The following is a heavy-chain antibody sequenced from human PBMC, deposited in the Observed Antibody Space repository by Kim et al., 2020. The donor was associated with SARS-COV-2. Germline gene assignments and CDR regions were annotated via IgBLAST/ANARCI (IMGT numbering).Heavy chain of an antibody. CDR3: ARSRYSSSSTYYYGMDV. D-gene: IGHD6-6*01. CDR1: GGSISSYY. V-gene: IGHV4-59*01. Sequence: SETLSLTCTVSGGSISSYYWSWIRQPPGKGLEWIGYIYYSGSTNYNPSLKSRVTISVDTSKNQFSLKLSSVTAADTAVYYCARSRYSSSSTYYYGMDVWGQGTTVTVSS. J-gene: IGHJ6*02. CDR2: IYYSGST.